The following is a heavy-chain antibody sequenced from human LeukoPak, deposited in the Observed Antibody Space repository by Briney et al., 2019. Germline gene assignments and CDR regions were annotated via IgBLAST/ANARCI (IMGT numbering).Heavy chain of an antibody. CDR2: IYYSGST. V-gene: IGHV4-59*01. Sequence: SETLSLTCTVSGGSLSSYYWSCIRQPPAKGLECIGYIYYSGSTTYNPSLKSRVTISVDTSENQFSLKLSSVTAADTAVYYCARLEDIVVVPAAIWAFDIWGQGTMVTVSS. CDR1: GGSLSSYY. D-gene: IGHD2-2*02. J-gene: IGHJ3*02. CDR3: ARLEDIVVVPAAIWAFDI.